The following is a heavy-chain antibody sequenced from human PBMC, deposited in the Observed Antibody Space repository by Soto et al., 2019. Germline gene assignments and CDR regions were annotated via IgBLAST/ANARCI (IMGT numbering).Heavy chain of an antibody. Sequence: QVQLQESGPGLVKPSETLSLTCTVSGGSISSYYWSWIRQPPGKGLEWIGYIYNSGSTNYNPSLKSRVTISVDTSKNQFSLKLSSVTAADTAVYYCARDISQEAAANWFDPWGQGTLVTVSS. D-gene: IGHD2-15*01. CDR2: IYNSGST. V-gene: IGHV4-59*01. J-gene: IGHJ5*02. CDR1: GGSISSYY. CDR3: ARDISQEAAANWFDP.